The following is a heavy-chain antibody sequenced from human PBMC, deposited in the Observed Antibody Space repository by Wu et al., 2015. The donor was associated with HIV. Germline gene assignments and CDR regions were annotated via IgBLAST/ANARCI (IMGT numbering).Heavy chain of an antibody. CDR3: ARERVDYDSSGYRANRGHYFDY. CDR1: GYTFTDYY. V-gene: IGHV1-2*02. Sequence: QVQLVQSGAEVKKPGASVKVSCQASGYTFTDYYIHWVRQAPGQGLEWMGWINPTSGGTNSAQKFQGRVTLTRDTSIGTAYMELRRLTSDDTAVYYCARERVDYDSSGYRANRGHYFDYWGQGTLVIVSS. J-gene: IGHJ4*02. CDR2: INPTSGGT. D-gene: IGHD3-22*01.